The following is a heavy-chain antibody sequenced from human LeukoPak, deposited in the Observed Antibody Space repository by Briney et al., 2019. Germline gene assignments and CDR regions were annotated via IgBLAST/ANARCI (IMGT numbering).Heavy chain of an antibody. CDR3: AVNFXNXXSXXXXXRDY. J-gene: IGHJ4*02. CDR1: GGSISSYY. CDR2: IHYTGST. D-gene: IGHD2/OR15-2a*01. Sequence: PSETLSLTCTVSGGSISSYYWSWIRQSPGKGLEWIAYIHYTGSTNYNPSLKSRVTISLDTSKNQFSLKLSSVTAADTAVYYCAVNFXNXXSXXXXXRDYXXXGXLVTVS. V-gene: IGHV4-59*12.